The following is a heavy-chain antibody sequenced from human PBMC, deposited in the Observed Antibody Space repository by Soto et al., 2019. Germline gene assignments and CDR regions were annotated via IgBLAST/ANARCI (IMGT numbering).Heavy chain of an antibody. D-gene: IGHD6-25*01. Sequence: ESGGGVVQPGRSLRLSCAASGFTFSSYGMHWVRQAPGKGLEWVAVISYDGSNKYYADSVKGRFTISRDNSKNTLYLQMNSLRAEDTAVYYCAKDQTGRGLYGMDVWGHGTTVTVSS. V-gene: IGHV3-30*18. J-gene: IGHJ6*02. CDR2: ISYDGSNK. CDR3: AKDQTGRGLYGMDV. CDR1: GFTFSSYG.